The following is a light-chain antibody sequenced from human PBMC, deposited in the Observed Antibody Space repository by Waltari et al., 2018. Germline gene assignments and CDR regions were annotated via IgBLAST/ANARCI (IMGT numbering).Light chain of an antibody. CDR2: EAT. CDR3: QQYSTYPRT. CDR1: QSIGSW. Sequence: DIQMTQSPSTLSASVGDRVTITCRASQSIGSWLAWYQQKPGKAPKLLIYEATSLESGVPSRFSASGSGTEFTLTISSLQPDDFATYYCQQYSTYPRTFGQGTKVEIK. J-gene: IGKJ1*01. V-gene: IGKV1-5*03.